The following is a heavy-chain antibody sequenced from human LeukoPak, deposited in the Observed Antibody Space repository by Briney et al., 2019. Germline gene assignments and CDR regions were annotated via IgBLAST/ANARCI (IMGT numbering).Heavy chain of an antibody. D-gene: IGHD2-2*01. CDR2: LNWNGHST. CDR3: ARDGGYCSSTSCYPYFDY. CDR1: GFTFDDYG. V-gene: IGHV3-20*04. Sequence: GGSLRLSCAASGFTFDDYGMSWVRQAPGKGLEWVSGLNWNGHSTGYADSVKGRFTISRDNAKNSLYLHMNSLRAEDTAVYYCARDGGYCSSTSCYPYFDYWGQGTLVTVSS. J-gene: IGHJ4*02.